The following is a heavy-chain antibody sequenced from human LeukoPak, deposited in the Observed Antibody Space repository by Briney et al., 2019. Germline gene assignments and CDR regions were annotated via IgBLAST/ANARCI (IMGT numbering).Heavy chain of an antibody. Sequence: GGSLRLSCAASGFTFDDYAMHWVRQAPGKGLEWVSGISWNSGSIGYADSVKGRFTISRDNAKNSLYLQMNSLRAEDTALYYCAKGKYLAAHDYWGQGTLVTVSS. J-gene: IGHJ4*02. D-gene: IGHD6-13*01. CDR3: AKGKYLAAHDY. CDR1: GFTFDDYA. V-gene: IGHV3-9*01. CDR2: ISWNSGSI.